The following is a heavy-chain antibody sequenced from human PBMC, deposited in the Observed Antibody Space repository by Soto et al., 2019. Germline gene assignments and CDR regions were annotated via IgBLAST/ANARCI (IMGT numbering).Heavy chain of an antibody. J-gene: IGHJ4*02. CDR3: ARDLAYCGGDCQGELADY. D-gene: IGHD2-21*02. CDR2: IIPIFGTA. CDR1: GGTFSSYA. V-gene: IGHV1-69*06. Sequence: ASVKVSCKASGGTFSSYAISWVRQAPGQGLEWMGGIIPIFGTANYAQKFQGRVTITADKSTSTAYMELSSLRSEDTAVYYCARDLAYCGGDCQGELADYWGQGXLVTVSS.